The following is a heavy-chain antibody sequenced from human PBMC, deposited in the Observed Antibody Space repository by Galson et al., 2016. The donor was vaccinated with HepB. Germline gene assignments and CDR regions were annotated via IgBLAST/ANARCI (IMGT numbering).Heavy chain of an antibody. Sequence: SLRLSCAASGFTFSTYNMNWVRQAPGKGLEWVSSISSSSTYIYYADSVKGRFTISRDNAKNSLYLQMNSLRAEDTAVYYCARDHYDFWNAYIASLGGFIDYWGQGTLVTVSS. CDR1: GFTFSTYN. V-gene: IGHV3-21*01. CDR3: ARDHYDFWNAYIASLGGFIDY. J-gene: IGHJ4*02. CDR2: ISSSSTYI. D-gene: IGHD3-3*01.